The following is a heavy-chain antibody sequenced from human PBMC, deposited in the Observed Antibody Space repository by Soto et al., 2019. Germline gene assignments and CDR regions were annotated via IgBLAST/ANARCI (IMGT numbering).Heavy chain of an antibody. CDR1: GGTFSSYT. Sequence: SVKVSCKASGGTFSSYTISWVRQAPGQGLEWMGRIIPILGIANYAQKFQGRVTITADKSTSTAYMELSSLRSEDTAVYYCARGRGSGVVVTAIPYDYWGQGTLVTVSS. CDR3: ARGRGSGVVVTAIPYDY. D-gene: IGHD2-21*02. V-gene: IGHV1-69*02. CDR2: IIPILGIA. J-gene: IGHJ4*02.